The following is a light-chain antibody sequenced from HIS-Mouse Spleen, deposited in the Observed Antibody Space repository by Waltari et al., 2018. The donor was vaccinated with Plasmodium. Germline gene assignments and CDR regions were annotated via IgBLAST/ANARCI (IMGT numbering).Light chain of an antibody. Sequence: SYDLTQPPSVSVSPGQTASITSSGDKLGDKYACWYRQKPGQSPVLVIYQDSKRPSGIPERFSGSNSGNTATLTISGTQAMDEADYYCQAWDSSTAVFGGGTKLTVL. V-gene: IGLV3-1*01. J-gene: IGLJ3*02. CDR2: QDS. CDR3: QAWDSSTAV. CDR1: KLGDKY.